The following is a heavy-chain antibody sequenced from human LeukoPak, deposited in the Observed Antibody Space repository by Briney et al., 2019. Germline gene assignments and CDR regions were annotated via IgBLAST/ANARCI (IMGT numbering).Heavy chain of an antibody. CDR3: AKISSSAESNFDY. V-gene: IGHV3-30*02. Sequence: GGSLRLSCAASGFTFSTYAMHWVRQAPGKGLEWVAFIWPDGSKKYYADSVKGRFAISRENSKNSVYLQMNDLRPEDTALYFCAKISSSAESNFDYWGQGTLPTVSS. D-gene: IGHD6-25*01. CDR2: IWPDGSKK. J-gene: IGHJ4*02. CDR1: GFTFSTYA.